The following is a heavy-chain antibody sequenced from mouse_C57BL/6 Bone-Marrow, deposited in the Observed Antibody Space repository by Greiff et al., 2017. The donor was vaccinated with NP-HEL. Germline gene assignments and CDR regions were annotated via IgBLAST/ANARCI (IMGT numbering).Heavy chain of an antibody. CDR2: IYPRDGST. Sequence: VQLQQSGPELVKPGASVKLSCKASGYTFTSYDLNWVKQRPGRGLEWIGWIYPRDGSTKYNEKFKGKATLTVDTSSSTAYMELHSLTSEDSAVYFCARSGYGAYWGQGTLVTVSA. J-gene: IGHJ3*01. D-gene: IGHD3-1*01. CDR1: GYTFTSYD. CDR3: ARSGYGAY. V-gene: IGHV1-85*01.